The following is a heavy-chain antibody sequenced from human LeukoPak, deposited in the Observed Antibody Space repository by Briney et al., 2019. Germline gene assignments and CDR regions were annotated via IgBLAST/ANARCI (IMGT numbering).Heavy chain of an antibody. V-gene: IGHV3-23*01. Sequence: PGGSLRLACAVAGFTLISDGMSCVRQAPGKWLGSLSAMIGSGGRAYCADSGEGRLTISRENSKNTLYMQMNRLKSEETAVYYCATSGYCTSTSCYGHYYYYYGMDVWGQGTTVTVSS. J-gene: IGHJ6*02. CDR1: GFTLISDG. CDR3: ATSGYCTSTSCYGHYYYYYGMDV. CDR2: MIGSGGRA. D-gene: IGHD2-2*03.